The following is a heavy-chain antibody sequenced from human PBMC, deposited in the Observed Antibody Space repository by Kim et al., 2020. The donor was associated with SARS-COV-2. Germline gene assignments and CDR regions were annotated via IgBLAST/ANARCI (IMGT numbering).Heavy chain of an antibody. Sequence: ADSVKGRFTICRHNSKNTLYLQMSSQRAEDTAVYYWAKVRELLTRYFDYWGQGTLVTVSS. CDR3: AKVRELLTRYFDY. J-gene: IGHJ4*02. D-gene: IGHD1-26*01. V-gene: IGHV3-23*01.